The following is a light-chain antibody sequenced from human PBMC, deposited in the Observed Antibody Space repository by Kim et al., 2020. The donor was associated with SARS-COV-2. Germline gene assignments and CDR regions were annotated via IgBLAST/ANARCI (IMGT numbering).Light chain of an antibody. CDR3: QAWDSSTHNYV. Sequence: SYELTQPPSVSVSPGQTASITCSGYKLGDKYVSWYQQKPGQSPVVVIDQDNQRPSGIPERFSGSYSGNTATLTISGTQAMDEADYYCQAWDSSTHNYVFGAGTKVTVL. J-gene: IGLJ1*01. V-gene: IGLV3-1*01. CDR1: KLGDKY. CDR2: QDN.